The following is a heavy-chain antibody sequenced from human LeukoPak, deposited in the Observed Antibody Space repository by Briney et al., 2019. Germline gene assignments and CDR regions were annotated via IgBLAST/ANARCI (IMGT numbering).Heavy chain of an antibody. J-gene: IGHJ4*02. D-gene: IGHD5-12*01. V-gene: IGHV3-7*03. CDR2: IKQDGSEK. CDR3: AKGGGYGGYVNY. Sequence: GGSLRLSCAASGFTFSNYWMSWVRQAPGKGLEWVANIKQDGSEKYYVDSVKGRFTISRDNSKNTLYLQMNSLRAEDTAIYYCAKGGGYGGYVNYWGQGNLVTVSS. CDR1: GFTFSNYW.